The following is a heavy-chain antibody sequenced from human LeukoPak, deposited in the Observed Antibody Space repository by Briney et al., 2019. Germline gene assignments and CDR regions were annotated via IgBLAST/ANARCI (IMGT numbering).Heavy chain of an antibody. CDR2: IYYSGST. J-gene: IGHJ3*02. D-gene: IGHD3-10*01. Sequence: SETLSLTCTVSGGSISSSSYYWGWIRQPPGKGLEWIGSIYYSGSTYYNPSLKSRVTISVDTSKNQFSLKLSSVTAADTAVYYCARDRGRNYYGSGSIWGQGTMVTVSS. CDR1: GGSISSSSYY. V-gene: IGHV4-39*02. CDR3: ARDRGRNYYGSGSI.